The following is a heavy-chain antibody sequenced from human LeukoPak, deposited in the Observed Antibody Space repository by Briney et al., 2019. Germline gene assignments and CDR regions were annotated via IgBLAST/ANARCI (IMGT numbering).Heavy chain of an antibody. CDR2: IYYSGTT. V-gene: IGHV4-59*01. Sequence: SETLSLTCTVSGGSISSYYWSWIRQPPGKGLEWIGCIYYSGTTNHNPSLKSRVTISVDTSKNQFSLKLSSVTAADTAVYYCARSAVAGTIDAFDIWGQGTMVTVSS. J-gene: IGHJ3*02. CDR3: ARSAVAGTIDAFDI. CDR1: GGSISSYY. D-gene: IGHD6-19*01.